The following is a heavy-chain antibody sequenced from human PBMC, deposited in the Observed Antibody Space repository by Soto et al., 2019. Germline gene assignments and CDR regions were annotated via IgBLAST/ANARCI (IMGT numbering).Heavy chain of an antibody. J-gene: IGHJ3*02. Sequence: EVQLLESGGGLVQPGGSLRLSCAASGFTFSSYAMSWVRQTPGKGLEWVSGVLGGGGSTFYADSVKGRFTISRDNSKNTLYVQMTSLRAEDTAIYYCARKGPPRDAFDIWGQGTMVTVSS. CDR2: VLGGGGST. CDR3: ARKGPPRDAFDI. V-gene: IGHV3-23*01. CDR1: GFTFSSYA.